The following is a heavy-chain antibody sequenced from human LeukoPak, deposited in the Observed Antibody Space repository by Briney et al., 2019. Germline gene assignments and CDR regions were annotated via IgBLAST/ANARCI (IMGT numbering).Heavy chain of an antibody. D-gene: IGHD3-22*01. CDR1: GGSISSYY. Sequence: SETLSLTCTVSGGSISSYYWSWIRQPPGKGLEWIGYIYYSGSTNYNPSLKSRVTISVDTSKNQFSLKLSSVTAVDTAVYYCASCSDSSGYYCYYFDYWGQGTLVTVSS. CDR3: ASCSDSSGYYCYYFDY. CDR2: IYYSGST. J-gene: IGHJ4*02. V-gene: IGHV4-59*01.